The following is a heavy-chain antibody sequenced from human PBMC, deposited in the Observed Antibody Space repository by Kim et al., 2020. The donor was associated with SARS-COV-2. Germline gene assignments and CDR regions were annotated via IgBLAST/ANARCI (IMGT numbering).Heavy chain of an antibody. CDR3: ARDRGGYAHYYYYGMDV. J-gene: IGHJ6*02. Sequence: VKGRFTISRDNSKNTLYLQMNSLRAEDTAVYYCARDRGGYAHYYYYGMDVWGQGTTVTVSS. V-gene: IGHV3-53*01. D-gene: IGHD5-12*01.